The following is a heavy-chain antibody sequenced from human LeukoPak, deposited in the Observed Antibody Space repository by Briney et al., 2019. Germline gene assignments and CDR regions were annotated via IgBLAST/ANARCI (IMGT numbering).Heavy chain of an antibody. D-gene: IGHD2-2*01. CDR2: IYYSGST. CDR3: ARLRIPARYCSSTSCYELDY. J-gene: IGHJ4*02. CDR1: GGSISSYY. V-gene: IGHV4-59*08. Sequence: SETLSLTCTVSGGSISSYYWSWIRQPPGKGLEWIGYIYYSGSTNYNPSLKRRVTISVDTSKNQFSLKLSSVTAADTDVYYCARLRIPARYCSSTSCYELDYWGQGTLVTVSS.